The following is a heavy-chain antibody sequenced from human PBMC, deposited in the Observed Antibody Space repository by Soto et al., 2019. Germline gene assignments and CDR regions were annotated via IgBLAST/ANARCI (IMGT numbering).Heavy chain of an antibody. Sequence: SETLSLTCTVSGDSISSSTYYWGWIRQPPGKGLEWIGSMFYSGNTYYNPSLKSRVTISVDTSKNQFSLKLTSVTAADTAVYYCARHGSYYYYMDVWGKGTTVTVSS. CDR2: MFYSGNT. CDR1: GDSISSSTYY. V-gene: IGHV4-39*01. CDR3: ARHGSYYYYMDV. J-gene: IGHJ6*03. D-gene: IGHD5-12*01.